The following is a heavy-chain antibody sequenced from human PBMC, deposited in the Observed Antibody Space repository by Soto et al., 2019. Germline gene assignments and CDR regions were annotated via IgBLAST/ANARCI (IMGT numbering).Heavy chain of an antibody. CDR2: TSNSGST. J-gene: IGHJ4*02. Sequence: QVQLQESGPGLVKPSQTLSLTCTVSGGSITSSGYYWSWIRQHPGEGLEWIGFTSNSGSTSYNPSLRSRVSISVDASWSQFSLNLKSVTGAETAVYYCARGGGSTKVDYWGQGTLVTVSP. CDR3: ARGGGSTKVDY. CDR1: GGSITSSGYY. D-gene: IGHD2-2*01. V-gene: IGHV4-31*03.